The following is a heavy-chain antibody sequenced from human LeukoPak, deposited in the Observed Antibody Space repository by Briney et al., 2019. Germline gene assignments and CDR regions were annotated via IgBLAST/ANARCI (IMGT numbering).Heavy chain of an antibody. V-gene: IGHV3-53*01. CDR1: GFTDSSNY. CDR2: FYTGGST. CDR3: ATGYTSGWYSH. J-gene: IGHJ4*02. D-gene: IGHD6-19*01. Sequence: PGGSLRLSCAASGFTDSSNYMSWARQAPGKGLEWVSIFYTGGSTYYADSVKGRFTISRDNSKNTLYLQMNSLRAEDTAVYYCATGYTSGWYSHWGQGTLVTVSS.